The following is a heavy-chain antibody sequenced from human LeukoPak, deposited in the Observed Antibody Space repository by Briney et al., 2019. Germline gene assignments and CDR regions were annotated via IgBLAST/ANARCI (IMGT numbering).Heavy chain of an antibody. Sequence: SETLSLTCTVSGDSINNYYWSWIRQPPGKGLEWIGYISTSGSTNSNPSLKSRVTMSLDTSKRQFSLKLSSVNAADTAVYYCARHGGDYVFDYWGQGTLVTVSS. J-gene: IGHJ4*02. D-gene: IGHD4-17*01. V-gene: IGHV4-59*08. CDR3: ARHGGDYVFDY. CDR2: ISTSGST. CDR1: GDSINNYY.